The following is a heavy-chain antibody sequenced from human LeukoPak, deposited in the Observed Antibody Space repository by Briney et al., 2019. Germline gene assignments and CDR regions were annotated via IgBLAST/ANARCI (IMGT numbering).Heavy chain of an antibody. D-gene: IGHD3-22*01. CDR1: GYSISRGYY. CDR2: NYHSGST. J-gene: IGHJ4*03. Sequence: PSETLSLTCAVSGYSISRGYYWGWIRQPPGKGLEWIGSNYHSGSTYYNPSLKSRVTISVDTSKNQFSLKLSSVTAADTAVYYCPSETSGYYRYLDYWGQGTLVTVSS. V-gene: IGHV4-38-2*01. CDR3: PSETSGYYRYLDY.